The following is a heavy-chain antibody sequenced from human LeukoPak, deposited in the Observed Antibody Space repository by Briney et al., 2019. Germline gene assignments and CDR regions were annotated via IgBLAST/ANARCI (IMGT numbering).Heavy chain of an antibody. V-gene: IGHV3-30*02. D-gene: IGHD2-21*01. CDR2: IRYDGSNK. J-gene: IGHJ4*02. CDR3: AKDPCGGDCYSSYYFDY. Sequence: PGWSLRLSCAASGFTFSSYGMHWVRQAPGKGLEGVAFIRYDGSNKYYADSVKGRFTISRENSKNTLYLQMNSLRAEDTAVYYCAKDPCGGDCYSSYYFDYWGQGTLVTVSS. CDR1: GFTFSSYG.